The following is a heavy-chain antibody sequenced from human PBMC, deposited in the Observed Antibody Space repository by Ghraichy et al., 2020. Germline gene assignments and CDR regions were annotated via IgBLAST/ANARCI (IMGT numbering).Heavy chain of an antibody. D-gene: IGHD6-19*01. Sequence: SETLSLTCAVYGGSFSGYYWSWIRQPPGKGLEWIGEINHSGSTNYNPSLKSRVTISIDTSKNQFSLKLSSVTAADTAVYYCAGRSSGWSAIPLGYWGQGTLVTVSS. CDR2: INHSGST. J-gene: IGHJ4*02. V-gene: IGHV4-34*01. CDR1: GGSFSGYY. CDR3: AGRSSGWSAIPLGY.